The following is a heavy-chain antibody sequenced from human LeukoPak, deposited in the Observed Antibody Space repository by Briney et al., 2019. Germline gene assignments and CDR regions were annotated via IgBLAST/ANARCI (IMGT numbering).Heavy chain of an antibody. CDR1: GYTFSIYS. J-gene: IGHJ4*02. Sequence: GASVKVSCKASGYTFSIYSIAWVRQAPGQGLEWMGWISAYNGNTNYAQKFQGRVTMTTDTSTSTAYMGLRSLRSDDTAVYYCARAGYSYGYLGYFDYWGQGTLVTVSS. V-gene: IGHV1-18*01. D-gene: IGHD5-18*01. CDR2: ISAYNGNT. CDR3: ARAGYSYGYLGYFDY.